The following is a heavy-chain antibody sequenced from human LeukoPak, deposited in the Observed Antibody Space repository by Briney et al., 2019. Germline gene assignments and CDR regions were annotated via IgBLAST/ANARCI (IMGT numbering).Heavy chain of an antibody. V-gene: IGHV4-39*06. CDR2: IYYNGDT. CDR3: ARGRLSYYYMDA. J-gene: IGHJ6*03. D-gene: IGHD1-1*01. CDR1: GGSTGSSTDY. Sequence: SETRSLTCTVSGGSTGSSTDYWVWIRQPPGNGLEWIGSIYYNGDTYYSPSIKSRVRISVATYKNQFTLKLSSVTAEDTAMYYCARGRLSYYYMDAWGKGTTVTVSS.